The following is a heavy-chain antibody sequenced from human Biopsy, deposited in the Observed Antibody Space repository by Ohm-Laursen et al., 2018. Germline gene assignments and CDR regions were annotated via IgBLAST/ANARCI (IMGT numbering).Heavy chain of an antibody. Sequence: SLRLSCAASGFIFKSYGMHWVRQAPGKGLEWVALIWYDGSDQYYADSVKGRFTISRDNSKNTVYLQMNSLRAEDTAVYYCARDRREHYQFDSWGQGTRVTVPS. V-gene: IGHV3-33*01. CDR1: GFIFKSYG. J-gene: IGHJ4*02. CDR3: ARDRREHYQFDS. D-gene: IGHD1-26*01. CDR2: IWYDGSDQ.